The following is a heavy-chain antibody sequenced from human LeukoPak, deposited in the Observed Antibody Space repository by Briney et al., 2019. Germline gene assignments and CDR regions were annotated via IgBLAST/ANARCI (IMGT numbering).Heavy chain of an antibody. CDR2: INSDGSST. V-gene: IGHV3-74*01. CDR1: GFTFSNSG. Sequence: GGSLRLSCTASGFTFSNSGMHWVRQAPGKGLVWVSRINSDGSSTSYADSVKGRFTISRDNAKNTLYLQMNSLRAEDTAVYYCARVRTPLDYYDSSGYYDYWGQGTLVTVSS. CDR3: ARVRTPLDYYDSSGYYDY. J-gene: IGHJ4*02. D-gene: IGHD3-22*01.